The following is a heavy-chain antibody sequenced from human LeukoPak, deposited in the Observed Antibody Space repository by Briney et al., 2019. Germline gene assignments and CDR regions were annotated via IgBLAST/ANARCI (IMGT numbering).Heavy chain of an antibody. D-gene: IGHD2-2*01. CDR2: ISGSGGST. CDR1: GFTFSSYA. Sequence: PGGSLRLSCAASGFTFSSYAMSWVRQAPGKGLEWVSAISGSGGSTYYADSVKGRFTISRDNSKNTLYLQMNSLRAEDTAVYYCAKDYGGYCSSTSCLGYMDVWGKGTTVTVSS. V-gene: IGHV3-23*01. CDR3: AKDYGGYCSSTSCLGYMDV. J-gene: IGHJ6*03.